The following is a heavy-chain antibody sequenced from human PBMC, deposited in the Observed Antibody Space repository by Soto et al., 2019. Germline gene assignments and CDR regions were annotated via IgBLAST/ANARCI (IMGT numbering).Heavy chain of an antibody. CDR3: AHFPSDRGYSYGMDV. Sequence: QITLKESGPTLVKPTQTLTLTCTFSGLSLSTSGVSVGWIRQPPGKALAWLGLIYWDDDKRYSPSLESRLTITKDPSKNQVVLTMINVDPVDTGTYYCAHFPSDRGYSYGMDVWGQGNTVTVSS. J-gene: IGHJ6*02. V-gene: IGHV2-5*02. CDR2: IYWDDDK. D-gene: IGHD3-10*01. CDR1: GLSLSTSGVS.